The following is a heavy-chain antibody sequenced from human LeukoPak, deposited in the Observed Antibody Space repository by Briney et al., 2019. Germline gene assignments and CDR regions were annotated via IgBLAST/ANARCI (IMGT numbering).Heavy chain of an antibody. V-gene: IGHV1-2*02. Sequence: ASVKVSCKASGYTFTGYYMHWVRQAPGQGLEWMGWINPNSGGTNYAQKFQGRVTMTRDTSISTAYMELSRLRSDDTAVYYCARGLGYSSSRRKNFGYWGQGTLVTVSS. CDR2: INPNSGGT. CDR3: ARGLGYSSSRRKNFGY. D-gene: IGHD6-19*01. CDR1: GYTFTGYY. J-gene: IGHJ4*02.